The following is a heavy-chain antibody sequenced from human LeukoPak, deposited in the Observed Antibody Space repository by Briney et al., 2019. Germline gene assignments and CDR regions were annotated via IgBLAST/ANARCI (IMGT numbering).Heavy chain of an antibody. Sequence: SETLSLTCTVSGGSISSRSYYWGWIRQPPGKGLEWIGSIYYSGSTYYHPSLKSRVTISVDTSKNQFSLKLSSVTAADTAVDYCGRQLAVRGFDPWGQGTLVTVSS. D-gene: IGHD3-22*01. V-gene: IGHV4-39*01. CDR3: GRQLAVRGFDP. CDR2: IYYSGST. J-gene: IGHJ5*02. CDR1: GGSISSRSYY.